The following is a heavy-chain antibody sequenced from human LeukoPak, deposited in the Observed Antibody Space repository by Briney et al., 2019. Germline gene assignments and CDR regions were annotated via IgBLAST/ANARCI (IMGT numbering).Heavy chain of an antibody. CDR3: ARGVARSSKFHFSYYFDY. CDR2: IYYSGNT. J-gene: IGHJ4*02. D-gene: IGHD6-6*01. Sequence: SETLSLTCTVSGVSISSSNSYWGWIRQPPVKGLEWIGSIYYSGNTYYNASLKSRVTISVDTSKNQFSLKLSSVTAADTAVYYCARGVARSSKFHFSYYFDYWGQGTLVTVSS. V-gene: IGHV4-39*07. CDR1: GVSISSSNSY.